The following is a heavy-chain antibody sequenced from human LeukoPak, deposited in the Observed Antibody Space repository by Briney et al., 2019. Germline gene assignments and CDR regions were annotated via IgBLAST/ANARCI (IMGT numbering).Heavy chain of an antibody. CDR2: IYPGDSDT. CDR3: ARVWGGGAYYYYGMDV. J-gene: IGHJ6*02. D-gene: IGHD3-16*01. CDR1: GYIFTSYW. V-gene: IGHV5-51*01. Sequence: GESLKFSWKGSGYIFTSYWIGWVRQMPGEGLEWRGIIYPGDSDTRYNPSFQSHVTISADKSISTAYLQWSNLKASDSAIYYCARVWGGGAYYYYGMDVWGQGITVTVSS.